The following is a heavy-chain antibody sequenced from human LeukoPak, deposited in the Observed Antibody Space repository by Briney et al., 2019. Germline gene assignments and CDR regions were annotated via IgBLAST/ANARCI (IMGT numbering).Heavy chain of an antibody. CDR3: ARATEGDYDKSLDY. V-gene: IGHV1-69*06. J-gene: IGHJ4*02. CDR2: IIPIFGTA. D-gene: IGHD4-17*01. Sequence: PAASVKVSCKASGGTFSSYAISWVRQAPGQGLEWMGGIIPIFGTANYAQKFQGRVTITADKSTSTAYMELSSLRSEDTAVYYCARATEGDYDKSLDYWGQGTLVTVSS. CDR1: GGTFSSYA.